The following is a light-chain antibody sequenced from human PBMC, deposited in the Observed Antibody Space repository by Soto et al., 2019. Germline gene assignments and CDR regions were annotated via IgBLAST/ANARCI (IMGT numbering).Light chain of an antibody. CDR1: QGIGNA. CDR2: AAS. J-gene: IGKJ5*01. Sequence: AIQMTQSPSSLSASVGDRVTISCRASQGIGNALGWYQQKPGKAPKLLIYAASSLQSGVPSRFSGSGSGADLTITISSLQPEDFETYYCQQANSFPITFGQGTRLEIK. CDR3: QQANSFPIT. V-gene: IGKV1-6*01.